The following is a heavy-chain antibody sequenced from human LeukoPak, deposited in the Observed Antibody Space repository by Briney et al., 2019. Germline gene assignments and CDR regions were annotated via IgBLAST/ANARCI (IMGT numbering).Heavy chain of an antibody. D-gene: IGHD5-12*01. V-gene: IGHV3-23*01. J-gene: IGHJ6*02. CDR2: ISGSGGST. CDR1: GFTFSSYA. CDR3: ARESGYSGYDVYYYGMDV. Sequence: GGSLRLSCAASGFTFSSYAMSWVRQAPGKGLEWVSAISGSGGSTYYADSVKGRFTISRDNSKNTLYLQMNSLRAEDTAVYYCARESGYSGYDVYYYGMDVWGQGTTVTVSS.